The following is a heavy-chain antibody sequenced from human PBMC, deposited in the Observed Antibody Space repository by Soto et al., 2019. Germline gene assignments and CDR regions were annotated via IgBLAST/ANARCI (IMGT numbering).Heavy chain of an antibody. CDR2: ISSSSNYI. D-gene: IGHD6-6*01. V-gene: IGHV3-21*01. Sequence: GGSLRLSCAASGFTFSTYSMNWVRQAPGKGLEWVSSISSSSNYIYYADSMKGRFTISRDNAKNSLYLQMNSLRAEDTAVYYCAKLVSSSSGHWGQGTLVTVSS. CDR3: AKLVSSSSGH. CDR1: GFTFSTYS. J-gene: IGHJ4*02.